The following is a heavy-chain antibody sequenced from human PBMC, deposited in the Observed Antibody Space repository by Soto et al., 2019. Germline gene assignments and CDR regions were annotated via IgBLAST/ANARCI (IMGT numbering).Heavy chain of an antibody. CDR1: GFTFTASA. V-gene: IGHV1-58*01. J-gene: IGHJ5*02. CDR3: AKVHRENMISGVINRYWFDP. Sequence: SVKVSCKASGFTFTASAVQWVRQARGQRLEWIGWIVVGSGKTNYAENFRDRVTITRDTSTSTAYMEVTGLRSEDTAVYYCAKVHRENMISGVINRYWFDPWAQGTLVTVSS. D-gene: IGHD3-10*01. CDR2: IVVGSGKT.